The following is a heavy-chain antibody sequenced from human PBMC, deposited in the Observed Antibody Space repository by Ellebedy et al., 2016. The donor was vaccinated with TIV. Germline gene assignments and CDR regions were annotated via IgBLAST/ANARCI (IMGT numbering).Heavy chain of an antibody. CDR1: GDSISGSSYY. Sequence: GSLRLSCTVSGDSISGSSYYWGWIRQPPGKGLEWIGNIFDTGSTYYNPSLKSRVIISVDTSKNQFSLKLTSVTAADTAVYYCARSLMIFSFDKCYFDLWGRGTLVTVSS. V-gene: IGHV4-39*01. D-gene: IGHD3/OR15-3a*01. CDR2: IFDTGST. J-gene: IGHJ2*01. CDR3: ARSLMIFSFDKCYFDL.